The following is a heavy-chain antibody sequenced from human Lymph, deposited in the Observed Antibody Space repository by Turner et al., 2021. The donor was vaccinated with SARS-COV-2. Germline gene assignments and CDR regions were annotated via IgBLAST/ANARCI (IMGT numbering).Heavy chain of an antibody. CDR3: ARDLGTYGMDV. V-gene: IGHV3-53*02. CDR1: GIILSRNY. CDR2: IYSGGTT. D-gene: IGHD6-13*01. J-gene: IGHJ6*02. Sequence: EVRLVVTGGGLIQPGGSLRLSCAASGIILSRNYMNWVRQAPGKGLEWVAVIYSGGTTYYADSVKGRFTISRDNYKNTLYLQMNSLRVEDTAVYYCARDLGTYGMDVWGQGTTVTVSS.